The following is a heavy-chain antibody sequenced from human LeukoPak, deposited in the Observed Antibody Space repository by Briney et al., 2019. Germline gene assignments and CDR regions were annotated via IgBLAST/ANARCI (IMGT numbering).Heavy chain of an antibody. V-gene: IGHV4-61*02. D-gene: IGHD3-16*01. CDR3: ARFGPDHWYFDL. CDR2: IYMSGST. Sequence: PSETLSLTCTVSGGSISNGSNYWSWIRQPAGKGLEWIGRIYMSGSTNYNPSLKSRVIISVDTSKNQFSLKLSSVTAADTAVYYCARFGPDHWYFDLWGRGTLVTVSS. CDR1: GGSISNGSNY. J-gene: IGHJ2*01.